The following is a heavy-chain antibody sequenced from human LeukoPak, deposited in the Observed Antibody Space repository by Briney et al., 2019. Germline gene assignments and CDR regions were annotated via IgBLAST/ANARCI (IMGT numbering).Heavy chain of an antibody. CDR1: GFTFSSYA. CDR3: AKLMGLSSHDYGDSRGPYYYYGMDV. V-gene: IGHV3-23*01. D-gene: IGHD4-17*01. J-gene: IGHJ6*02. Sequence: PGGSLRLSCAASGFTFSSYAMSWVRQAPGKGLEWVSAISGSGGSTYYADSVKGRFTISRDNSKNTLYLQMNSLRAEDTAVYYCAKLMGLSSHDYGDSRGPYYYYGMDVWGQGTTVTVSS. CDR2: ISGSGGST.